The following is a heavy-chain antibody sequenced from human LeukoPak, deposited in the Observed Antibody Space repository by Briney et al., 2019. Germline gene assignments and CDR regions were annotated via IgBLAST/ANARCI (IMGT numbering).Heavy chain of an antibody. CDR1: GGSISSGGYY. D-gene: IGHD1-14*01. J-gene: IGHJ5*02. Sequence: SQTLSLTCTVSGGSISSGGYYWSWIRQPPGKGLEWIGYIYHSGSSYYNPSLKSRVTISVDRSTNQFSLKLSSVTAADTAVYYCAKGGPEASAGLSWFDPWGQGTLVTVSS. CDR2: IYHSGSS. V-gene: IGHV4-30-2*01. CDR3: AKGGPEASAGLSWFDP.